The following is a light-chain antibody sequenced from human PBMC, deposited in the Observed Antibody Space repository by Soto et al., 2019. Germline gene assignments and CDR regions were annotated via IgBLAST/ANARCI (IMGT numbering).Light chain of an antibody. Sequence: QSALTQPASVSGSPGQSITISCTGTSSDVGGYNYVSWYQQHPGKAPKLMIYEVSNRPSGVSNRLSGSKSDNTASLTISGLQAEDEADYYCYSYTSSSTWVFGGGTKLTVL. CDR3: YSYTSSSTWV. J-gene: IGLJ3*02. CDR1: SSDVGGYNY. CDR2: EVS. V-gene: IGLV2-14*01.